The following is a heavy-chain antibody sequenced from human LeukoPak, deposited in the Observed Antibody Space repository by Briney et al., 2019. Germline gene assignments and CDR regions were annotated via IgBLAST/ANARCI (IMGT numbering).Heavy chain of an antibody. J-gene: IGHJ3*02. CDR3: ARQYCSSTSCYGNDAFDI. V-gene: IGHV1-69*13. Sequence: GASVTVSCKASGGTFSSYAISWVRQAPGQGLEWMGGIIPIFGTANYAQKFQGRVTITADESTSTAYMELSSLRSEDTAVYYCARQYCSSTSCYGNDAFDIWGQGTMVTVSS. D-gene: IGHD2-2*01. CDR2: IIPIFGTA. CDR1: GGTFSSYA.